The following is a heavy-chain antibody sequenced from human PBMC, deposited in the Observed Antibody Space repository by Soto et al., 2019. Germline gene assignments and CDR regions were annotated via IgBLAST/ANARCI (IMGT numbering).Heavy chain of an antibody. V-gene: IGHV3-23*01. CDR2: ISGSGGST. CDR1: GFTFSSYA. D-gene: IGHD2-2*01. CDR3: AKIRQYCSSTSCSHDAFDI. J-gene: IGHJ3*02. Sequence: GGSLRLSCAASGFTFSSYAMSWVRQAPGKGLEWVSAISGSGGSTYYADSVKGRFTISRDNSKNTLYLQMNSLRAGDTAVYYCAKIRQYCSSTSCSHDAFDIWGQGTMVTVSS.